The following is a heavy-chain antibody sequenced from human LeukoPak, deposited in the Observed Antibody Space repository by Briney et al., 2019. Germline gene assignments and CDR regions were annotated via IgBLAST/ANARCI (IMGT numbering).Heavy chain of an antibody. CDR2: ISYDGSNK. CDR3: ARGPAEDNWFDP. J-gene: IGHJ5*02. D-gene: IGHD2-2*01. V-gene: IGHV3-30*04. CDR1: GFTFSSYA. Sequence: GGSLRLSCAASGFTFSSYAMHWVRQAPGKGLEWVAVISYDGSNKYYADSVKGRFTISRDNSKNTLYLQMNSLRAEDTAVYYCARGPAEDNWFDPWGQGTLVTVSS.